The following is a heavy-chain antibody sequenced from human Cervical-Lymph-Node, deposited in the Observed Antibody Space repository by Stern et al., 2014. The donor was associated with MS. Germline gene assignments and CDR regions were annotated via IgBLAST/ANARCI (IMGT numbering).Heavy chain of an antibody. V-gene: IGHV1-69*01. Sequence: QVPLGESGAEVKKPGSSVTVSCKASGDTLSRYAISWVRQAPGQGLQWMGGIIPISRKENYAQKFQGRVKLIADESTSTAYMELSSLRSEDAAVYYCASSYSGWDNPYHFYGMDVWGQGTTVTVSS. CDR1: GDTLSRYA. J-gene: IGHJ6*02. CDR2: IIPISRKE. D-gene: IGHD6-19*01. CDR3: ASSYSGWDNPYHFYGMDV.